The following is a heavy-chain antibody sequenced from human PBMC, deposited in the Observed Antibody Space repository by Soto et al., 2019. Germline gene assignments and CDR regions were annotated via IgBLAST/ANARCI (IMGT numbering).Heavy chain of an antibody. Sequence: QVQLVQSGAEEKKPGASVKVSCKASGYTFTSYAMHWMRQAPGQRLEWMGWINAGNGNTKYSQKFQGRVTITRDTSASIAYMELSSLRSEDTAVYYCARSIVVVTALDYWGQGPLVTVSS. CDR3: ARSIVVVTALDY. CDR2: INAGNGNT. CDR1: GYTFTSYA. D-gene: IGHD2-21*02. V-gene: IGHV1-3*05. J-gene: IGHJ4*02.